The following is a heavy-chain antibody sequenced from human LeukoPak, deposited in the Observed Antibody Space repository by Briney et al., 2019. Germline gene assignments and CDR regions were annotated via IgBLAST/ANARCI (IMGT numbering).Heavy chain of an antibody. CDR3: ARLPYRDGVAQDY. CDR2: INPIIGAT. V-gene: IGHV1-46*04. J-gene: IGHJ4*02. CDR1: GHTFTRYY. D-gene: IGHD3-16*02. Sequence: ASVKVSCKTSGHTFTRYYMQWVRHAPGHGLEWMGIINPIIGATDYTQKLQGKVTMTRDTSTSTVYMELGRLRSEDTAMYYCARLPYRDGVAQDYWGQGTLVTVSP.